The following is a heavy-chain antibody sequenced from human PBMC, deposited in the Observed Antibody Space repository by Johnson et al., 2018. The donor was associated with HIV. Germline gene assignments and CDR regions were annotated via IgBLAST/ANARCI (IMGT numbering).Heavy chain of an antibody. D-gene: IGHD2-15*01. CDR3: GRAKDAAYPYDAFDV. CDR2: INYNGGST. CDR1: GFNVDDDA. J-gene: IGHJ3*01. V-gene: IGHV3-20*04. Sequence: EVQLVESGGGVVRPGGSLRLSCSASGFNVDDDALRWVRQVPGKGLEWVSGINYNGGSTDYADSVRDRFSISRDNAKNSVYLQMDSLRGEDTAMYYCGRAKDAAYPYDAFDVWGHGTMVIVSA.